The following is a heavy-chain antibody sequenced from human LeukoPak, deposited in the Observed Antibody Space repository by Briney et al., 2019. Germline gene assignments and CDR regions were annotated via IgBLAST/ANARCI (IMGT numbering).Heavy chain of an antibody. J-gene: IGHJ4*02. CDR1: GFTFSHYG. Sequence: PGGSLRLSCIASGFTFSHYGFHWVRQAPGKGLEWVAVIWSDGSNKYYGDSVKGRFIIYRDDSQNTVYLQMNSLRAEDTAVYYCAKDARRGFDYSNSLEYWGQGSLVTVSS. D-gene: IGHD4-11*01. CDR2: IWSDGSNK. V-gene: IGHV3-33*06. CDR3: AKDARRGFDYSNSLEY.